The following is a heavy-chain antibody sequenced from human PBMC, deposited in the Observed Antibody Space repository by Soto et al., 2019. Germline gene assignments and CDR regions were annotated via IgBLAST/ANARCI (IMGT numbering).Heavy chain of an antibody. CDR2: ISAYNGNT. V-gene: IGHV1-18*01. CDR1: GYTFTSYG. Sequence: ASVKVSCKASGYTFTSYGISWVRQAPEQGLEWMGWISAYNGNTNYAQKLQGRVTMTTDTSTSTAYMELRSLRSDDTAVYYCARVVGYCSGGSCYAGNWFDPWGQGTLVTVSS. J-gene: IGHJ5*02. CDR3: ARVVGYCSGGSCYAGNWFDP. D-gene: IGHD2-15*01.